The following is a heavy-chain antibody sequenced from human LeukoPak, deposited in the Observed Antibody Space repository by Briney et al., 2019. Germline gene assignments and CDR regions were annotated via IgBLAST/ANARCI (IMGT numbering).Heavy chain of an antibody. D-gene: IGHD3-22*01. Sequence: SETLSLTCSVSGDSITSDYWNWIRRPPGKRLEWIGYISYSGATNYNPSLKSRVTMSMDTSKNQFSLNLRSVIAADTAVYFCARGFYDSNGYSEPFDIWGQGTKVSVSS. V-gene: IGHV4-59*01. CDR2: ISYSGAT. CDR1: GDSITSDY. J-gene: IGHJ3*02. CDR3: ARGFYDSNGYSEPFDI.